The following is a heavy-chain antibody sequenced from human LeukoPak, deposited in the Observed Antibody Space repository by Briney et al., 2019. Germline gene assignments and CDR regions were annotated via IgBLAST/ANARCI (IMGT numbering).Heavy chain of an antibody. J-gene: IGHJ4*02. V-gene: IGHV4-34*01. CDR1: GGSFSGYY. CDR2: INHSGST. Sequence: PSETLSLTCAVYGGSFSGYYWSWIRQPPGKGLEWIGEINHSGSTNYNPSLRSRVTISVETSKNEFSLKLRSVTAADTAVYYCARVTGYRIEDYFDYWGQGTLVTVSS. CDR3: ARVTGYRIEDYFDY. D-gene: IGHD6-13*01.